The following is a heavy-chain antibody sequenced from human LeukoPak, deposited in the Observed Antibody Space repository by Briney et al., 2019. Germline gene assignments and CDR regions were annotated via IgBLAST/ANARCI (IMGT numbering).Heavy chain of an antibody. CDR2: IKSKTDGRTT. V-gene: IGHV3-15*01. CDR3: TTDSSGSES. J-gene: IGHJ4*02. D-gene: IGHD1-26*01. Sequence: GGSLRLSCAASGFTFSNAWLSWVRQAPGKGLEWVGRIKSKTDGRTTDYAAPVKGRFTISRDDSKNTLYLQMNSLKTEDTAVYYCTTDSSGSESWGQGTLVTVSS. CDR1: GFTFSNAW.